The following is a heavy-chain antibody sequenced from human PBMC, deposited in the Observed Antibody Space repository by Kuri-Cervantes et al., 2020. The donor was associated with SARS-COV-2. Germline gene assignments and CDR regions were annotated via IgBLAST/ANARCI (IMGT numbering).Heavy chain of an antibody. Sequence: ESLKISCTVSGGSISSGGYYWSWIRQPPGKGLEWIGSIYHSGSTYYNPSLKSRVTISVDTSKNQFSLKQSSVTAADTAVYYCARVGAYLGYCSSTSCYGPFDYWGQGTLVTVSS. D-gene: IGHD2-2*01. J-gene: IGHJ4*02. CDR1: GGSISSGGYY. CDR2: IYHSGST. V-gene: IGHV4-39*07. CDR3: ARVGAYLGYCSSTSCYGPFDY.